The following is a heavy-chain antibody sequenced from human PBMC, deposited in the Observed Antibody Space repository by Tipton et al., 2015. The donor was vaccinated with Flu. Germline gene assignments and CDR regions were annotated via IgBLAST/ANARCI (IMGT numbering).Heavy chain of an antibody. Sequence: TLSLTCTVSGGSIRSSTDYWGWVRQPPGKGLDWIGTIFSSGSTYYSPSLNSRVTISVDTSKNQFSLRLSSVTAADTAVYFCARDPSLGMPEYFDSWGQGTLVTVSS. CDR3: ARDPSLGMPEYFDS. J-gene: IGHJ4*02. CDR2: IFSSGST. D-gene: IGHD2-2*01. CDR1: GGSIRSSTDY. V-gene: IGHV4-39*07.